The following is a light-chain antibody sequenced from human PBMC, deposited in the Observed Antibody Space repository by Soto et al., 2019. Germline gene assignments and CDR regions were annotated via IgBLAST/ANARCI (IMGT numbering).Light chain of an antibody. V-gene: IGKV3-20*01. CDR2: GAS. J-gene: IGKJ1*01. CDR3: HHYET. Sequence: DIVLTQSPGTLSLSPGERATLSCRASQSVSSSDLAWYQQKPGQAPRLLIYGASNRATGIPDGFSGSGSGTDFTLTISRLELEDFAVYYCHHYETFGQGTKVDIK. CDR1: QSVSSSD.